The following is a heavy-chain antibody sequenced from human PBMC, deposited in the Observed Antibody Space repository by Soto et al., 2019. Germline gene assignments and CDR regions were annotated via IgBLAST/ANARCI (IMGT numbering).Heavy chain of an antibody. CDR3: ARSSSSWYGSDWFDS. V-gene: IGHV3-30-3*01. D-gene: IGHD6-13*01. Sequence: PGGSLRLSCAASGFTFSSYAMHWVRQAPGKGLEWVAVISYDGSNKYYADSVKGRFTISRDNSKNTLYLQMNSLRAEDTAVYYCARSSSSWYGSDWFDSWGQGTLVTVSS. CDR2: ISYDGSNK. J-gene: IGHJ5*01. CDR1: GFTFSSYA.